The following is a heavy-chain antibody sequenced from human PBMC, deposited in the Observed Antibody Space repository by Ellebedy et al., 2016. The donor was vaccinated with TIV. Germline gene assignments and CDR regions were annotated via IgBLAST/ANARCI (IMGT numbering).Heavy chain of an antibody. CDR2: INQDGSQK. J-gene: IGHJ4*02. D-gene: IGHD3-10*01. V-gene: IGHV3-7*03. CDR1: GFIFNDYW. Sequence: PGGSLRLSCAASGFIFNDYWMHWVRQTPGRGLEWVANINQDGSQKYYVDSVKGRFIISRDNSNNTLYLQMNSLRAEDTAIYYCAKDMGLYGSGKLDYWGQGTLVTVSS. CDR3: AKDMGLYGSGKLDY.